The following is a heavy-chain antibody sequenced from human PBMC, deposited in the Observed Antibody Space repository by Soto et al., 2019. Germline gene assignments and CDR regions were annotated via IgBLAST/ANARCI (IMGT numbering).Heavy chain of an antibody. J-gene: IGHJ4*02. V-gene: IGHV1-18*01. CDR2: ISAYNGNT. CDR1: GYTFTSYG. CDR3: ARAAPRAPPDYGDYYFDY. Sequence: QVQLVQSGAEVKKPGASVKVSCKASGYTFTSYGISWVRQAPGQGLEWMGWISAYNGNTNYAQKLQGRVTMTTDTTTSTAYMELRSLRSDDTAVYYCARAAPRAPPDYGDYYFDYWGQGTLVTVSS. D-gene: IGHD4-17*01.